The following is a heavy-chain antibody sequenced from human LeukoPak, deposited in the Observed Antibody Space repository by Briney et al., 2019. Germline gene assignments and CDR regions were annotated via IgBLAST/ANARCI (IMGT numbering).Heavy chain of an antibody. V-gene: IGHV1-2*02. CDR1: GYTFTDYY. J-gene: IGHJ4*02. CDR2: INPNSGDT. D-gene: IGHD4-17*01. Sequence: ASVKVSCTASGYTFTDYYIHWVRQAPGQGPELMGWINPNSGDTKYTQKFQVRVTMTRDTSITTDYMELKRLRSNDTAVDYYSGDTGTLTSLFEYWGQGTLVPVSS. CDR3: SGDTGTLTSLFEY.